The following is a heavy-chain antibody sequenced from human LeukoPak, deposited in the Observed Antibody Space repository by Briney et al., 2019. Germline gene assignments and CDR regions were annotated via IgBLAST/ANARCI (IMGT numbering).Heavy chain of an antibody. CDR2: IYHSGST. D-gene: IGHD1-26*01. CDR1: GGSISSYY. Sequence: SETLSLTCTVSGGSISSYYWSWIRQPPGKGLEWIGYIYHSGSTYYNPSLKSRVTISVDRSKNQFSLKLSSVTAADTAVYYCARSRGGGSYYYAFDIWGQGTMVTVSS. V-gene: IGHV4-59*12. J-gene: IGHJ3*02. CDR3: ARSRGGGSYYYAFDI.